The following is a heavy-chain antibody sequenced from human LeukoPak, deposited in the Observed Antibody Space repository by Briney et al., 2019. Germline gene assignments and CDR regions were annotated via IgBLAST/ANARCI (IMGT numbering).Heavy chain of an antibody. Sequence: GESLKISCKASGYYFDYYWIGWVRQVPGKGLEWMGIVYPVDSEIKYSPTFRGHVTLSVDKSLTTAYLQWTSLKASDTGVYYCARQLGYCSGGSCYQRPYDAFDIWGQGTMVTVSS. V-gene: IGHV5-51*01. CDR3: ARQLGYCSGGSCYQRPYDAFDI. CDR2: VYPVDSEI. CDR1: GYYFDYYW. J-gene: IGHJ3*02. D-gene: IGHD2-15*01.